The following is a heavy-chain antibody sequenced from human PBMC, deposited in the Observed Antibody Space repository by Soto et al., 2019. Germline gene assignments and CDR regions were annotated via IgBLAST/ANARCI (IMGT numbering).Heavy chain of an antibody. Sequence: GSGPTLVNPTETLTLTCTFSGLSLTRSGVGVGWIRQPPGKALEWLALIYWNDDKRYSPSLESRLTITKDTSKNQVVLTMTNMDPVDTATYFCAHRLGSRGSFDNWGQGLLVTVSS. D-gene: IGHD6-25*01. CDR3: AHRLGSRGSFDN. CDR2: IYWNDDK. CDR1: GLSLTRSGVG. V-gene: IGHV2-5*01. J-gene: IGHJ4*02.